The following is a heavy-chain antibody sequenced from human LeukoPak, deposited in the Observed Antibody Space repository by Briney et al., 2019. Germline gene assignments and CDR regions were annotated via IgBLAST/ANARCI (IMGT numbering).Heavy chain of an antibody. CDR2: IKPDGSEK. D-gene: IGHD6-19*01. J-gene: IGHJ4*02. CDR3: ARDLKYSSGWYDY. V-gene: IGHV3-7*01. Sequence: GGSLRLSCAASAFTFSNYWMSWVRQAPGKGLEWVASIKPDGSEKYYVDSVKGRFTISRDNAKNSLYLQMNSLRAEDTAVYYCARDLKYSSGWYDYWGQGTLVTVSS. CDR1: AFTFSNYW.